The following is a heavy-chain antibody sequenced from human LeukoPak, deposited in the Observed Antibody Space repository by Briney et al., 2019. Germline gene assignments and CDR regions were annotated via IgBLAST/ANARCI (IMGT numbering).Heavy chain of an antibody. CDR1: GFTFGSYG. Sequence: GGSLRLSCAASGFTFGSYGMSWVRQAPGKGLEWVSFITPNADRASYADSVKGRFTISRDNPRNTLYMQMNSLRDEDTAVYYCAIMHGYYDGSGYWVQWGQGTLVTVSS. CDR3: AIMHGYYDGSGYWVQ. D-gene: IGHD3-22*01. CDR2: ITPNADRA. V-gene: IGHV3-23*01. J-gene: IGHJ1*01.